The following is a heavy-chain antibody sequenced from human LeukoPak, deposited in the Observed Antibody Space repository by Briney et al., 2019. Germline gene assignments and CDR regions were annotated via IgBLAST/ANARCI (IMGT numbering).Heavy chain of an antibody. V-gene: IGHV3-33*01. CDR1: GFILSTHG. CDR3: ARDLSFGSLDF. CDR2: MWYDGGRE. Sequence: GGSLRLSCAASGFILSTHGMHWVRQAPGKGLEWVAGMWYDGGREDYADSVKGRFTISRDMSKNTLNLQMNSLRVEDTAMFYCARDLSFGSLDFRGQGTLVTVSS. D-gene: IGHD1-26*01. J-gene: IGHJ4*02.